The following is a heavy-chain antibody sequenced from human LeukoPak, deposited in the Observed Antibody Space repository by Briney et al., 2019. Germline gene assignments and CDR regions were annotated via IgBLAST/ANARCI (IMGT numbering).Heavy chain of an antibody. Sequence: PGGSLRLSCAASGFTFSSYAMHWVRQAPGKGLEWVAVISYDGSNKYYADSVKGRSTISRDNSKNTLYLQMNSLRAEDTAVYYCARVEAARRRVYYFDYWGQGTLVTVSS. D-gene: IGHD6-6*01. CDR3: ARVEAARRRVYYFDY. CDR1: GFTFSSYA. V-gene: IGHV3-30-3*01. J-gene: IGHJ4*02. CDR2: ISYDGSNK.